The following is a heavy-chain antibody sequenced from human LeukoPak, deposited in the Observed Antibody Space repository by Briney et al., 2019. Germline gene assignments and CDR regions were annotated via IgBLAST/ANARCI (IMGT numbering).Heavy chain of an antibody. CDR1: GFTFSYYD. Sequence: GRSLRLSCAASGFTFSYYDMHWVRQAPGKGLEWVAFISYDGSNKYYADSVKGRFTISRDNSKNTLYLQMNSLRAEDTAVYYCARDYARDTAMVWGQGTLVTVSS. D-gene: IGHD5-18*01. CDR2: ISYDGSNK. J-gene: IGHJ4*02. CDR3: ARDYARDTAMV. V-gene: IGHV3-30-3*01.